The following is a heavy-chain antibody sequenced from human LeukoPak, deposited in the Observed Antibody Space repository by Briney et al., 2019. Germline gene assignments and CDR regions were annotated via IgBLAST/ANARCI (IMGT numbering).Heavy chain of an antibody. CDR3: ARLAYSSGWYTRWFDP. CDR1: GDSVSSSTYY. Sequence: SETLSLTCTVSGDSVSSSTYYWSWIRQPPGKGLEWIGEINHSGSTNYNPSLKSRVTISVDTSKNQFSLKLSSVTAADTAVYYCARLAYSSGWYTRWFDPWGQGTLVTVSS. V-gene: IGHV4-39*01. CDR2: INHSGST. J-gene: IGHJ5*02. D-gene: IGHD6-19*01.